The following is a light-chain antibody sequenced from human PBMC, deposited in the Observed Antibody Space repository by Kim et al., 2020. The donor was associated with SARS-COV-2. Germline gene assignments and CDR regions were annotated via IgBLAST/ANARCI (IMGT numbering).Light chain of an antibody. V-gene: IGLV2-14*03. J-gene: IGLJ2*01. CDR3: SSYTTSGTLV. Sequence: GQSITIACIGSGSDIGDSKHVCWYQHRPGKAPKLIIYDITNRPSGLSSRFSGSKSGNTASLTISGLQGEDEAVYYCSSYTTSGTLVFGGGTKVTVL. CDR1: GSDIGDSKH. CDR2: DIT.